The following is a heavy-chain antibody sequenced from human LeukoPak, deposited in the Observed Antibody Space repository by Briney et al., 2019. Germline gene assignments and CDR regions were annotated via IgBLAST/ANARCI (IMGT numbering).Heavy chain of an antibody. CDR1: GYTFTSYA. Sequence: GASVKVSCKASGYTFTSYAMHWVRQAPGQRLEWMGWINAGNGNTKYSQKFQGRVTMTEDTSTDTAYMELSSLRSEDTAVYYCATKIYNYYAMDVWGQGTTVTVSS. V-gene: IGHV1-3*01. CDR2: INAGNGNT. CDR3: ATKIYNYYAMDV. J-gene: IGHJ6*02. D-gene: IGHD1-14*01.